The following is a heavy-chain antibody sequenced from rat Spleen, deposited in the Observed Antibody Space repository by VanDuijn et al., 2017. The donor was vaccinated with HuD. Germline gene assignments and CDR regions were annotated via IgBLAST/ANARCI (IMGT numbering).Heavy chain of an antibody. D-gene: IGHD1-12*02. CDR1: GFTFSDYA. V-gene: IGHV5-25*01. CDR2: ISTGGGST. CDR3: ASHYDGTYPFAY. Sequence: EVQLVESGGGLVQPGNSLKLSCVVSGFTFSDYAMAWVRQGPTEGLEWVASISTGGGSTYYRDSVKGRFTISRDNAKSTLYLQMDSLRSEDTATYYCASHYDGTYPFAYWGQGTLVTVSS. J-gene: IGHJ3*01.